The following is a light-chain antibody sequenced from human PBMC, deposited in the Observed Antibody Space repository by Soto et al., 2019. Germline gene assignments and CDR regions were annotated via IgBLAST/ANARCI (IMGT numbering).Light chain of an antibody. CDR3: QSYDSSLSAL. V-gene: IGLV1-40*01. CDR1: SSNIGAGYD. J-gene: IGLJ3*02. CDR2: GNS. Sequence: QSVLTQPPSVSGAPGQRVTISCTGSSSNIGAGYDVHWYQQLPGTAPKLLIYGNSNRPSGVPDRFSGSKSGTSASLAITGHQAEDEAYYYCQSYDSSLSALFGGGTQLTVL.